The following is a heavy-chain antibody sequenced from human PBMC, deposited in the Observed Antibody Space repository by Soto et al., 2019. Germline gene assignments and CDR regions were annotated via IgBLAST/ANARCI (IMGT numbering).Heavy chain of an antibody. CDR3: ARHVDLGYYDSSGYFDY. CDR2: IYTSGST. Sequence: LETRSFTCTVSGGSISSYYWSWIRQPAGKGLEWIGRIYTSGSTNYNPSLKSRVTMSVDTSKNQFSLKLSSVTAADTAVYYCARHVDLGYYDSSGYFDYWGQGTLVTVSS. CDR1: GGSISSYY. V-gene: IGHV4-4*07. J-gene: IGHJ4*02. D-gene: IGHD3-22*01.